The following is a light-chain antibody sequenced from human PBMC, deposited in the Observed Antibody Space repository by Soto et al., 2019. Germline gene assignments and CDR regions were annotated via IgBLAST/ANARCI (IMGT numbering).Light chain of an antibody. J-gene: IGKJ2*01. V-gene: IGKV1-9*01. CDR3: QQLRAYPHT. Sequence: DIQLTQSPPFLSASVGDRVTVTCRASQTINNYLAWFRKKEGKAPEFLFYPASTLQGGVPSRFSGHGFGINFTLTISSLQPEDFATYYCQQLRAYPHTFGQGTKLDIK. CDR1: QTINNY. CDR2: PAS.